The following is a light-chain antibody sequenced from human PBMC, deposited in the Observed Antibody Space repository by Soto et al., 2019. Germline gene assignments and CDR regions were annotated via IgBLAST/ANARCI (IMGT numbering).Light chain of an antibody. V-gene: IGKV1-33*01. CDR1: QDIKNY. CDR3: KQCDDFIT. CDR2: EAS. Sequence: DIQMTQSPSSLSASVGDRVTITCQASQDIKNYLNWYQQKPGKAPKLLIYEASNLATGVPSWFSGSGSRRSSTFTISSLQPEVIATYYCKQCDDFITFGGGTRIEIK. J-gene: IGKJ4*01.